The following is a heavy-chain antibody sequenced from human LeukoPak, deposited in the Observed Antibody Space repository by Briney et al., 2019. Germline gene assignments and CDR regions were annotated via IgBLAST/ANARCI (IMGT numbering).Heavy chain of an antibody. D-gene: IGHD5-18*01. CDR1: GFSFSTYA. J-gene: IGHJ4*02. Sequence: GGSLRLSCAASGFSFSTYAMHWVRQAPGKGLEWVTAISSDGSNQNYADFVQGRFTSSRDNSKNSLYLQMNSLRAEDTAVYYCAKGGHSYGYADYWGQGTLVTVSS. CDR3: AKGGHSYGYADY. V-gene: IGHV3-30*18. CDR2: ISSDGSNQ.